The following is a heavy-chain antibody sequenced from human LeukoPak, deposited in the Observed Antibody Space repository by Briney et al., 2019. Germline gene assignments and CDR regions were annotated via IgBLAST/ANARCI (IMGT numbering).Heavy chain of an antibody. Sequence: PGGSLRLSCEASGFTFSNNAMSWVRQAPGKGLEWVSVITGGDGTTYYGDSVKGRFSISRDNSKNTVYLQMDSLRVEDTAIYYCAKDMEEWELGEGYFDYWGQGILVTVSS. J-gene: IGHJ4*02. CDR2: ITGGDGTT. CDR1: GFTFSNNA. CDR3: AKDMEEWELGEGYFDY. V-gene: IGHV3-23*01. D-gene: IGHD1-26*01.